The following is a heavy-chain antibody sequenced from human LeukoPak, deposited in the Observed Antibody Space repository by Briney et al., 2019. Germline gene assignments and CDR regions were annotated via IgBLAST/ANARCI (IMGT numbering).Heavy chain of an antibody. J-gene: IGHJ5*02. V-gene: IGHV1-8*01. D-gene: IGHD3-10*01. CDR3: ARKGVRGVNQNWFDP. Sequence: ASVKVSCKASGYTSSSYDINWVRQATGQGLEWMGWMNPNSGSTGYAQKFQGRVTMTRNTSISTAYMELSSLRSEDTAVYYCARKGVRGVNQNWFDPWGQGTLVTVSS. CDR1: GYTSSSYD. CDR2: MNPNSGST.